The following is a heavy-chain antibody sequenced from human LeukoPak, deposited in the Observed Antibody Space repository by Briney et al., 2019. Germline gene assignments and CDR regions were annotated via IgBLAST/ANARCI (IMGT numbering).Heavy chain of an antibody. V-gene: IGHV3-48*03. J-gene: IGHJ5*02. Sequence: GGSLRLSCAASGFTFSSYEMNWVRQAPGKGLEWVSYISSSGSTIYYADSVKGRFTISRDNSKNTLYLQMNSLRAEDTAVYYCAKAAHMVRGVDNWFDPWGQGTLVTVSS. CDR3: AKAAHMVRGVDNWFDP. D-gene: IGHD3-10*01. CDR2: ISSSGSTI. CDR1: GFTFSSYE.